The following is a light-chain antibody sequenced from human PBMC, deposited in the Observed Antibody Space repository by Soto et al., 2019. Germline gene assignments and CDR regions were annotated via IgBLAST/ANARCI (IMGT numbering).Light chain of an antibody. V-gene: IGKV4-1*01. Sequence: DIVMTQSPESLAVSLGERATINCKSSQSVLYSANNKNYLAWYQQKPGQPPKPLIYWASTRESGVPDRFSGSGSGTDFSLTISSLQAEDVAVYHCQQYYGTPPTFGQGTKVEIK. CDR2: WAS. CDR3: QQYYGTPPT. J-gene: IGKJ1*01. CDR1: QSVLYSANNKNY.